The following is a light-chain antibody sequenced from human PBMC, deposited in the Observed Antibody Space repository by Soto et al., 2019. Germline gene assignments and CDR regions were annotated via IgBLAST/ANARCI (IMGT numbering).Light chain of an antibody. Sequence: QPASVSGSPGQSITISCTGTSSDVGGYNFVSWYQQLPGKAPKLIIYEVSNRPSGVSNRFSGSKSGNTASLTISGLQAEDEADYYCSSYTSARGVFGGGTKLTVL. CDR3: SSYTSARGV. V-gene: IGLV2-14*01. CDR1: SSDVGGYNF. J-gene: IGLJ2*01. CDR2: EVS.